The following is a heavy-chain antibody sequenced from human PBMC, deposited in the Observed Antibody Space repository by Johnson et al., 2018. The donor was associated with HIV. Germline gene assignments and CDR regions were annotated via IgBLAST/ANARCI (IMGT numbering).Heavy chain of an antibody. J-gene: IGHJ3*02. CDR3: ARAGGAVGVNGFDI. V-gene: IGHV3-20*04. D-gene: IGHD1-26*01. Sequence: VQLVESGGGVVRPGGSLRLSCAASGFTFDDFGMGWVRQAPGKGLEWVSGIKWNGGSKGYAGSVKGRFSISSDNAKNSLYLQMNSLRGEDTALYYCARAGGAVGVNGFDIWGQGTLVTVSS. CDR1: GFTFDDFG. CDR2: IKWNGGSK.